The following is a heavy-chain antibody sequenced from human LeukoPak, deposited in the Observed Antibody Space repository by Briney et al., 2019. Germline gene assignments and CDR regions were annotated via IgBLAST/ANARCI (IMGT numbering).Heavy chain of an antibody. D-gene: IGHD1-1*01. CDR1: GFTFNSYA. V-gene: IGHV3-23*01. CDR3: AKANWVSNADAVW. CDR2: IRGGGDT. J-gene: IGHJ4*02. Sequence: GGSLRLYCAASGFTFNSYAMSWVRQAPARGLEWVSSIRGGGDTFYADSVKGRFTLSRDDSRNTVYLQLNNLRVEDTAVYYCAKANWVSNADAVWWGQGTLVTVSS.